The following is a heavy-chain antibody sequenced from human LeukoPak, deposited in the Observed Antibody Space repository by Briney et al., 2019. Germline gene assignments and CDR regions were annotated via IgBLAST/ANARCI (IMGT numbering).Heavy chain of an antibody. J-gene: IGHJ4*02. V-gene: IGHV1-69*01. CDR1: GGTFSSYA. CDR2: IIPIFGTA. CDR3: ARESHIVVVTANFFFDY. Sequence: ASVTVSCKASGGTFSSYAISWVRQAPGQGLEWMGGIIPIFGTANYAQKFQGRVTITADESTSTAYMELSSLRSEDTAVYYCARESHIVVVTANFFFDYWGQGTLVTVSS. D-gene: IGHD2-21*02.